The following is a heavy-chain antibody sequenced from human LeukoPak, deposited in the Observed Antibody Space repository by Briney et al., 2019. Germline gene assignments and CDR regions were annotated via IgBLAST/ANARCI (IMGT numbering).Heavy chain of an antibody. D-gene: IGHD2-2*01. CDR2: IYPSGST. CDR3: ARVLVSEYCSSTCCSYRPYNWFDP. V-gene: IGHV4-4*07. CDR1: GGSISSYY. J-gene: IGHJ5*02. Sequence: PSETLSLTCTVSGGSISSYYWSWIRQPAGKGLEWIGRIYPSGSTNYNPSLKSRVTMSVDTSKNQFSLKLSSVTAADTAVYYCARVLVSEYCSSTCCSYRPYNWFDPWGQGTLVTVSS.